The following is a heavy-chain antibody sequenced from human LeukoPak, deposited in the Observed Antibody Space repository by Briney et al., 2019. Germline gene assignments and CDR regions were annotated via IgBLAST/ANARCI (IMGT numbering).Heavy chain of an antibody. CDR2: ISWNSGSI. D-gene: IGHD3-22*01. J-gene: IGHJ3*02. V-gene: IGHV3-9*01. CDR1: GFTFDYYA. Sequence: PGRSLRLSCAASGFTFDYYAMYWVRQAPGKSLEWVSGISWNSGSIGYADSVKGRFTISRYNAKNSLYLQMNSLRAEDTALYYCAKGKDDSSGYYFDAFDIWGQGTMVTVSS. CDR3: AKGKDDSSGYYFDAFDI.